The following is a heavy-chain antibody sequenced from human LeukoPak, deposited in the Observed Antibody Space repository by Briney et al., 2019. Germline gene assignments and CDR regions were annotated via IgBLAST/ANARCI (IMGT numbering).Heavy chain of an antibody. Sequence: ASVKVSCKASGYTFTSYGISWVRQAPGQGLEWMGWISAYNGNTNYAQKLQGRVTMTTDTSASTAYMELSSLRSEDMAVYYCARGHYYGSGFTPERNWFDPWGQGTLVTVSS. CDR1: GYTFTSYG. D-gene: IGHD3-10*01. V-gene: IGHV1-18*03. CDR2: ISAYNGNT. CDR3: ARGHYYGSGFTPERNWFDP. J-gene: IGHJ5*02.